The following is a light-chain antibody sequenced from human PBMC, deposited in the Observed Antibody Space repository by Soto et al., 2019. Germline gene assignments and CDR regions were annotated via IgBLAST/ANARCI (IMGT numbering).Light chain of an antibody. CDR2: GAS. CDR3: QQYGSSPTWT. CDR1: QSGSSTY. V-gene: IGKV3-20*01. Sequence: ESVLTQSPGTLSLSPGERATLSCRARQSGSSTYLALYQQKPGQAPRLLIYGASTRATGIPDRFSGSGSGTDFTLTISRLEPEDSAVYYCQQYGSSPTWTFGQGTKVDIK. J-gene: IGKJ1*01.